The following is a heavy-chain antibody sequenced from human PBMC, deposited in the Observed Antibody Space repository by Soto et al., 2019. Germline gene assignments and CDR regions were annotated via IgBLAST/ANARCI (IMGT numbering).Heavy chain of an antibody. CDR2: LDYSGTT. CDR1: GGSISSYY. D-gene: IGHD6-6*01. CDR3: ARDSFPPYSSSSKGFDY. V-gene: IGHV4-59*01. Sequence: QEQLQESGPGLVKPSETLSLICTVSGGSISSYYWNWIRQSPGKGLEWIASLDYSGTTNYNPSLNSRITTSVDPSKKQFSLKMRSVTAADTAVYYCARDSFPPYSSSSKGFDYWGQGSLVTVST. J-gene: IGHJ4*02.